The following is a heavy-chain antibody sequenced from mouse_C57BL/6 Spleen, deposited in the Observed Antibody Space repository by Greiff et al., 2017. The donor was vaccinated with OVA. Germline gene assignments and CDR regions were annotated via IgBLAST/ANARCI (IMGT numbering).Heavy chain of an antibody. CDR2: IYPGSGST. J-gene: IGHJ3*01. CDR1: GYTFTSYW. Sequence: QVQLQQSGAELVKPGASVKMSCKASGYTFTSYWITWVKQRPGPGLEWIGDIYPGSGSTNYNEKFKSKATLTVDTSSSPAYMQLSSLTSVDAAVYDVARYSIMGVYYGFAYWGKGALVTVSA. CDR3: ARYSIMGVYYGFAY. V-gene: IGHV1-55*01. D-gene: IGHD1-1*01.